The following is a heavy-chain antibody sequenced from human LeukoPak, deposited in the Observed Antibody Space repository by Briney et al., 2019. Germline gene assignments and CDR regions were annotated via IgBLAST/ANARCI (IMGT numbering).Heavy chain of an antibody. CDR1: GGTFSSYA. D-gene: IGHD2-15*01. CDR2: IIPILGIA. Sequence: ASVKVSCKASGGTFSSYAISWVRQAPGQGLEWMGRIIPILGIASYAQKFQGRVTITADKSTSTAYMELSSLRSEDTAVYYCARAQFYCSGGSCYSEFDYWGQGTLVTVSS. CDR3: ARAQFYCSGGSCYSEFDY. J-gene: IGHJ4*02. V-gene: IGHV1-69*04.